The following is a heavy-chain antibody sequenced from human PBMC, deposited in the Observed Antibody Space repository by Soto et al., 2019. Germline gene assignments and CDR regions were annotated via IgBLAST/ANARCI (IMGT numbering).Heavy chain of an antibody. Sequence: SETLSLTCTVSGGSISNYYCNWIRQPAGKGLEWIGRIDTSGSTNYNPSLKSRVTMSVDTSKQEFSLKLSSVTAADTALYYCARWYWGQGTLVTVSS. CDR3: ARWY. CDR2: IDTSGST. CDR1: GGSISNYY. V-gene: IGHV4-4*07. J-gene: IGHJ4*02.